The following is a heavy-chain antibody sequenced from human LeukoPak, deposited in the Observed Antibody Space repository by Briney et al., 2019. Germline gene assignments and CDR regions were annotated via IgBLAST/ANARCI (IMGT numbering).Heavy chain of an antibody. CDR2: ISYDGSNK. CDR3: ARDNTAMGSGWFDP. CDR1: GFTFSSYA. Sequence: PGRSLRLSCAASGFTFSSYAMHWVRQAPGKGLEWVAVISYDGSNKYYADSVKGRFTISRDNSKNTLYLQMNSLRAEDTAVYYCARDNTAMGSGWFDPWGQGTLVTVSS. V-gene: IGHV3-30*04. D-gene: IGHD5-18*01. J-gene: IGHJ5*02.